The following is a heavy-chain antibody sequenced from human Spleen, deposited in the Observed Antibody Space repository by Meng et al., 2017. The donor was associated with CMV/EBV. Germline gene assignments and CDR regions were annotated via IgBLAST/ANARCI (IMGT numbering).Heavy chain of an antibody. CDR1: GFTFSSYS. CDR2: ITGAGST. V-gene: IGHV3-23*01. D-gene: IGHD2-8*01. CDR3: ATNPLYTNDYYAMDV. J-gene: IGHJ6*02. Sequence: GGSLRLSCAASGFTFSSYSMTWVRQAPGKGLEWVSTITGAGSTYYADSVKGRFTISRDNSKNTLFLQMNSLRGEDTALYYCATNPLYTNDYYAMDVWGQGTTVTVSS.